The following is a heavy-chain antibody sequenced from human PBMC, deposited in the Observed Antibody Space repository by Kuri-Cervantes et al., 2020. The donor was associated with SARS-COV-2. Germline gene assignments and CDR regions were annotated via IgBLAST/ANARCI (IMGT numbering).Heavy chain of an antibody. D-gene: IGHD5-24*01. V-gene: IGHV1-45*02. CDR3: ARSWPRAISREDGAFDI. Sequence: SVKVSCKASGDTFDYRFLHWVRQAPGQALEWMGWITPFNGNTNYAQRFQDRVTITRDMSMSTAYMELSSLRFEDTAMYYCARSWPRAISREDGAFDIWGQGTMVTVSS. CDR2: ITPFNGNT. J-gene: IGHJ3*02. CDR1: GDTFDYRF.